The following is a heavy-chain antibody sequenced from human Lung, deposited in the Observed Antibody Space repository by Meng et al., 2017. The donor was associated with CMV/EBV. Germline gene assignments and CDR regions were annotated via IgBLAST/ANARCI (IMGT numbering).Heavy chain of an antibody. J-gene: IGHJ4*02. CDR2: IHPGDCET. D-gene: IGHD1/OR15-1a*01. CDR1: GQTFTTYW. Sequence: SWKGSGQTFTTYWIAWVRQMPGKGLEWMGVIHPGDCETRYSPSFQGHVTITADMSLRVAYLQWSSLKDSDTAKFYCATVSLEQRFDNWGQGTLVTVSS. V-gene: IGHV5-51*01. CDR3: ATVSLEQRFDN.